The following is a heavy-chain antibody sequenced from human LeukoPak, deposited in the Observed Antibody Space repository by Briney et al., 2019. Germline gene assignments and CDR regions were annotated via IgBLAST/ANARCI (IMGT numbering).Heavy chain of an antibody. J-gene: IGHJ3*02. CDR1: GFSFSDDP. V-gene: IGHV3-48*01. CDR3: AREGDAFDI. CDR2: IRSDNSDE. Sequence: GGSLRLSCTASGFSFSDDPMNWVRQAPGKGLEWVSNIRSDNSDENYADSVKGRFTISRDNSKNTLYLQMNSLRAEDTAVYYCAREGDAFDIWGQGTMVTVSS.